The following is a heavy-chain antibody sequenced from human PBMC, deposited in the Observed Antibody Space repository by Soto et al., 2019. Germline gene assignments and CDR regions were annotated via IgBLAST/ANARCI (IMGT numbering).Heavy chain of an antibody. Sequence: QVQLQESGPGLVKPSETLSLTCTVSDGSISSYYWTWIRQPPGKGLEWIGYSYYTGTTNYNPSLRSRLTISVDTSKNQFSLNLSSVTAADTAVYYCARGTRDILIKDWGQGTLVTVSS. CDR2: SYYTGTT. CDR1: DGSISSYY. D-gene: IGHD3-9*01. J-gene: IGHJ4*02. CDR3: ARGTRDILIKD. V-gene: IGHV4-59*08.